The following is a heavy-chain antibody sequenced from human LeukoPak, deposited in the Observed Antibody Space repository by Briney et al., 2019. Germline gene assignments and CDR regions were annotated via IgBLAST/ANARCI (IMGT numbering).Heavy chain of an antibody. Sequence: SQTLSLTXTVSGGSISSGDYYWSWIRQPPGKGLEWSGYIYYSGSTYYNPSLKSRVTISVDTSKNQFSLKLSSVTAADTAVYYCARDAYYDSSGYRPGAFDIWGQGTMVTVSS. D-gene: IGHD3-22*01. CDR2: IYYSGST. CDR1: GGSISSGDYY. J-gene: IGHJ3*02. V-gene: IGHV4-30-4*08. CDR3: ARDAYYDSSGYRPGAFDI.